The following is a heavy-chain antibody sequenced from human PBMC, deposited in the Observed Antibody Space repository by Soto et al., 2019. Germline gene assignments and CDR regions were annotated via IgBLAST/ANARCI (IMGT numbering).Heavy chain of an antibody. D-gene: IGHD4-4*01. J-gene: IGHJ4*02. CDR1: GGSISSGGYY. CDR2: IYYSGST. V-gene: IGHV4-31*03. CDR3: AREVTQEYYFDY. Sequence: QVQLQESGPGLVKPSQTLSLTCTVSGGSISSGGYYWSWIRQHPGKGLEWIGYIYYSGSTYYNPSLKSRVTISVDTSKNQFTLKLSSVTAADTAVYYCAREVTQEYYFDYWGQGTLVTVSS.